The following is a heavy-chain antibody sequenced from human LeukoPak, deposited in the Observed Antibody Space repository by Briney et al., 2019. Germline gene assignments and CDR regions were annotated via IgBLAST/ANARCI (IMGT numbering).Heavy chain of an antibody. CDR1: GFTFSSYG. CDR2: ISYDGSNK. CDR3: AKDVGGARAAADTFGGLRYYYYGMDV. Sequence: GGSLRLSCAASGFTFSSYGMHWVRQAPGKGLEWVAVISYDGSNKYYADSVKGRFTISRDNSKNTLYLQMNSLRAEDTAVYYCAKDVGGARAAADTFGGLRYYYYGMDVWGQGTTVTVSS. V-gene: IGHV3-30*18. D-gene: IGHD6-13*01. J-gene: IGHJ6*02.